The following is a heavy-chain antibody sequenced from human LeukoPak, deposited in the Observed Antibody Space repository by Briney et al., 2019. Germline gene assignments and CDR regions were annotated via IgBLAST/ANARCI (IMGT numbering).Heavy chain of an antibody. CDR2: IRYDGSDK. J-gene: IGHJ5*02. CDR3: ARDPLTGSYGVNWLDP. Sequence: PGGSLRLSCVVSGFTFNNYAMSWVRQAPVKGLEWVAFIRYDGSDKYFADIVKGRFTISRDNSKNTVYLQMNSLRVEDTAIYYCARDPLTGSYGVNWLDPWGQGTLVTVSS. D-gene: IGHD1-26*01. CDR1: GFTFNNYA. V-gene: IGHV3-30*02.